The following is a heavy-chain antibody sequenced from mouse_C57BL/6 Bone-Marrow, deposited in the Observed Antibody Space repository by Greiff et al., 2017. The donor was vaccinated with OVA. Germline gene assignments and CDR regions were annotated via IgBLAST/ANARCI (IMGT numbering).Heavy chain of an antibody. CDR1: GFTFSSYA. CDR3: ATKLLRYFDV. J-gene: IGHJ1*03. V-gene: IGHV5-4*01. D-gene: IGHD1-1*01. Sequence: EVQLVESGGGLVKPGGSLKLSCAASGFTFSSYAMSWVRQTPEKRLEWVATISDGGSYTYYPDNVKGRFTISRDNAKNNQYLQMSHLKSEDTAMYYCATKLLRYFDVWGTGTTVTVSS. CDR2: ISDGGSYT.